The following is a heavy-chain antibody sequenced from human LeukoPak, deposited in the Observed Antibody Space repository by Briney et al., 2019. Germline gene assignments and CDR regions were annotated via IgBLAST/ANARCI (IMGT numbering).Heavy chain of an antibody. V-gene: IGHV4-4*07. D-gene: IGHD3-22*01. CDR2: IYTSGST. J-gene: IGHJ4*02. Sequence: SETLSLTCTVSGASISSYYWSWFRRPPGKGLEWIGRIYTSGSTNYNPSLKSRVTMSVDTPKNQFSLKLSSVTAADTAVYYCARDPGGGSSGYYEFDYWGQGTLVTVSS. CDR3: ARDPGGGSSGYYEFDY. CDR1: GASISSYY.